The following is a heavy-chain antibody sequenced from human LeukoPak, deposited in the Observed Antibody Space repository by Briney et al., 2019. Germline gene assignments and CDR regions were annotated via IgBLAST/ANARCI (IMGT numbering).Heavy chain of an antibody. J-gene: IGHJ6*02. Sequence: PGGSLRLSCAASGFTFDDYAMHWVRQAPGKGLEWVSVIYSSGSTYYADSVKGRFTISRDNSKNTLYLQMNSLRVEDTAVYYCARDSGSYYYYAMDVWGQGTTVTVSS. CDR1: GFTFDDYA. CDR3: ARDSGSYYYYAMDV. V-gene: IGHV3-53*01. D-gene: IGHD1-26*01. CDR2: IYSSGST.